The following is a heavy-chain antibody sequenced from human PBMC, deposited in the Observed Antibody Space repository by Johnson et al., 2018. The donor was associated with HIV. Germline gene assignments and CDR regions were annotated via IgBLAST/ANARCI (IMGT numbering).Heavy chain of an antibody. CDR1: GFTFDDYA. CDR3: AKDMGIVGATHDAFDI. J-gene: IGHJ3*02. CDR2: ISWNSGSI. Sequence: EVQLVESGGGLVQPGRSLRLSCAASGFTFDDYAMHWVRQAPGKGLEWVSGISWNSGSIGYADSVKGRFTISRDNAKNSLYLQMNSLRAEDTALYYCAKDMGIVGATHDAFDIGGQGTMVTVSS. V-gene: IGHV3-9*01. D-gene: IGHD1-26*01.